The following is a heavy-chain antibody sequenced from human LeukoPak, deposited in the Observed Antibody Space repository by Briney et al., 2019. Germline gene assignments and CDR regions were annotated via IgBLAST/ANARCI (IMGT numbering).Heavy chain of an antibody. V-gene: IGHV4-34*01. CDR2: INQSGST. CDR1: GGSISGYY. J-gene: IGHJ2*01. Sequence: SETLSLTCAVYGGSISGYYWSWIRQPPGKGLEWIGEINQSGSTNYNPSLKSRVTISVDTSKNQFSLKLSSVTAADTAVYYCASYAKDIVVLPAASIYWYFDLWGRGTLVTVSS. D-gene: IGHD2-2*01. CDR3: ASYAKDIVVLPAASIYWYFDL.